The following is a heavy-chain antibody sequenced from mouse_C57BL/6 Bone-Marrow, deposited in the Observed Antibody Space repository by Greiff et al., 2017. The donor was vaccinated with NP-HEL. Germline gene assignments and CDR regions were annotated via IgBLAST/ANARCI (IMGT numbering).Heavy chain of an antibody. V-gene: IGHV7-3*01. D-gene: IGHD6-1*01. CDR1: GFTFTDYY. Sequence: DVMLVESGGGLVQPGGSLSLSCAASGFTFTDYYMSWVRQPPGKALEWLGFIRNKANGYTTEYSASVKGRFTISRDNSQSILYLQMNALRAEDSATYYGARYRGRCPGWFAYWGQGTLVTVSA. CDR3: ARYRGRCPGWFAY. J-gene: IGHJ3*01. CDR2: IRNKANGYTT.